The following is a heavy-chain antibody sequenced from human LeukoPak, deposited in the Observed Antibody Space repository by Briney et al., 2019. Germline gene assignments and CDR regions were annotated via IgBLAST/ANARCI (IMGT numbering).Heavy chain of an antibody. J-gene: IGHJ6*04. V-gene: IGHV4-31*03. CDR3: ARSYSYGYYYYYGMDV. CDR2: IYYSGST. Sequence: SETQSLTCTVSGGSISSGGYYWSWIRQHPGKGLEWIGYIYYSGSTYYNPSLKSRVTISVDTSKNQFSLKLSSVTAADTAVYYCARSYSYGYYYYYGMDVWGKGTTVTVSS. D-gene: IGHD5-18*01. CDR1: GGSISSGGYY.